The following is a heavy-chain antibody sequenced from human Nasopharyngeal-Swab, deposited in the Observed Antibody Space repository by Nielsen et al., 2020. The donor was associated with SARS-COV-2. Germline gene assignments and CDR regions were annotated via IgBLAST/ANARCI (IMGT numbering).Heavy chain of an antibody. V-gene: IGHV1-69*01. Sequence: WVRQAPGQGLERMGGIIPIFGTANYAQKLQGRVTITADESTSTAYMELSSLRSEDTAVYYCARDPADCSGGSCEARWGQGTLVTVSS. J-gene: IGHJ4*02. D-gene: IGHD2-15*01. CDR2: IIPIFGTA. CDR3: ARDPADCSGGSCEAR.